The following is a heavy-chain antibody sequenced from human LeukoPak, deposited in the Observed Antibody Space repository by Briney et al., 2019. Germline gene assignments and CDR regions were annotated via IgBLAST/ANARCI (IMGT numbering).Heavy chain of an antibody. CDR3: ARCPYGYFDY. V-gene: IGHV3-53*04. CDR2: IYSGGST. Sequence: PGGSLRLSCAASGFTFSSYPMNWVRQAPGKGLEWVSVIYSGGSTYYADSVKGRFTISRHNSKNTLYLQMNSLRAEDTAVYYCARCPYGYFDYWGQGTLVTVSS. J-gene: IGHJ4*02. CDR1: GFTFSSYP. D-gene: IGHD3-10*01.